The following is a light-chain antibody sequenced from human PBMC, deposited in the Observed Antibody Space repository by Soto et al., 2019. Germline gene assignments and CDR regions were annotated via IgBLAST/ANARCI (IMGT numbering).Light chain of an antibody. CDR1: QSISSW. CDR3: QQLHDYPIT. Sequence: DIHMTQTTSTLSASVGDRGTSSCGASQSISSWLAWYQQKPGKAPKLLIYAASSLQSGVPSRFSGSGSGTDFTLTISSLQPEDFATYYCQQLHDYPITFGHGTLPEIK. J-gene: IGKJ5*01. CDR2: AAS. V-gene: IGKV1-5*01.